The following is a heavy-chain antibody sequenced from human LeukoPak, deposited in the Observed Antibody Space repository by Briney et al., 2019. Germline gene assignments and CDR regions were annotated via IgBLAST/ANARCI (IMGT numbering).Heavy chain of an antibody. V-gene: IGHV4-61*02. Sequence: SETLSLTCNVSGGSISSDMYYWNWIRQPAGKGLEWIGRIYYSGSTNYNPSLKSRVTISVDTSKNQFSLRLSSVTAADTAVYYCARSYASSWYWNWFDPWGQGTLVTVSS. J-gene: IGHJ5*02. D-gene: IGHD6-13*01. CDR2: IYYSGST. CDR3: ARSYASSWYWNWFDP. CDR1: GGSISSDMYY.